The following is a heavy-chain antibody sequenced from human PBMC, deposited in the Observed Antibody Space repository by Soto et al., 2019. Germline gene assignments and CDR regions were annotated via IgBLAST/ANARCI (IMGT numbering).Heavy chain of an antibody. V-gene: IGHV5-10-1*01. D-gene: IGHD1-26*01. Sequence: GESLKISCKGSGYSFTSYLISWVRQMPGKGLEWMGRIDPSDSYTNYSPSFQGHVTISADKSISTAYLQWSSLKASDTAMYYCAIMGATDYYYYGMDVWGQGTTVTVSS. CDR3: AIMGATDYYYYGMDV. CDR1: GYSFTSYL. CDR2: IDPSDSYT. J-gene: IGHJ6*02.